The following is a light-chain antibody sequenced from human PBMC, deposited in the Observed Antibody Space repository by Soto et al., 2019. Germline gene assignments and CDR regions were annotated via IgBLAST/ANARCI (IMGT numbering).Light chain of an antibody. CDR1: QGISSY. J-gene: IGKJ4*01. CDR2: AAS. Sequence: DIQLTQSPSFLSASVGDRVTITCRASQGISSYLAWYQQKPGQAPKLLIYAASTSQSGVPSRFSGSGSGTEFTLTISSLQPEDFATYYCQQLNSYPPTFGGGTKVEIK. CDR3: QQLNSYPPT. V-gene: IGKV1-9*01.